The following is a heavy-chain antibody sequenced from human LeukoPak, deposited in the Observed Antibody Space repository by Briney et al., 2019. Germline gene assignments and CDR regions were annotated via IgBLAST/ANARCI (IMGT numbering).Heavy chain of an antibody. D-gene: IGHD3-22*01. J-gene: IGHJ3*02. CDR2: IYYSGTT. CDR3: ARMIGDDAFDI. Sequence: SETLSLTCTVSGGSISSSSYYWDWIRQPPGKGLEWIGTIYYSGTTYYNPSLKSRVSISVDTSRNQFSLKLSSVTATDTAVYYCARMIGDDAFDIWGQGTMVTVSS. CDR1: GGSISSSSYY. V-gene: IGHV4-39*01.